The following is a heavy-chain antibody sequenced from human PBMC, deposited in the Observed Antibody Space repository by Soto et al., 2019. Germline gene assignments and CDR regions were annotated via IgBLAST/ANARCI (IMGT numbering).Heavy chain of an antibody. CDR2: IIPILGIA. V-gene: IGHV1-69*04. CDR1: GYTFTSYD. CDR3: ASSGLADTRNEIDY. J-gene: IGHJ4*02. Sequence: ASVKVSCKASGYTFTSYDINWVRQATGQGLEWMGRIIPILGIANYAQKFQGRVTITADKSTSTAYMELSSLRSEDTAVYYCASSGLADTRNEIDYWGQGTLVTVSS. D-gene: IGHD6-13*01.